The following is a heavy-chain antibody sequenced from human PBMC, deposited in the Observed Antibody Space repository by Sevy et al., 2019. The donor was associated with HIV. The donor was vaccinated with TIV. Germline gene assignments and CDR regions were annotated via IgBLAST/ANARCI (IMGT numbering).Heavy chain of an antibody. CDR2: ISDSGSYT. J-gene: IGHJ4*02. CDR1: GITLNTYA. V-gene: IGHV3-23*01. Sequence: GGSLRLSCTASGITLNTYAMKWVRQAPGKGLEWVSGISDSGSYTYYADSVKGRFTISRDNTKNTVSLQMNSLRAEDTAVYCCAKDRYCSGGNCPLDYWGRGTLVTVSS. CDR3: AKDRYCSGGNCPLDY. D-gene: IGHD2-15*01.